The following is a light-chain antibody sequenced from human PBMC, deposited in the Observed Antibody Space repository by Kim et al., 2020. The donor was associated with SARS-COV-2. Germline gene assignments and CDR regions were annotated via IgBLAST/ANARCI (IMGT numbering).Light chain of an antibody. V-gene: IGLV2-11*01. CDR2: DVT. J-gene: IGLJ1*01. Sequence: QSALTQPSSVSGSPGQSVTISCTGTSSDVGGYKYVSWFQQHPGKAPKLIIYDVTQRPSGVPDRFSGSKSGDTASLSISGLQAEDEADYYCCSYAGSYTYVFGPGTKVTVL. CDR3: CSYAGSYTYV. CDR1: SSDVGGYKY.